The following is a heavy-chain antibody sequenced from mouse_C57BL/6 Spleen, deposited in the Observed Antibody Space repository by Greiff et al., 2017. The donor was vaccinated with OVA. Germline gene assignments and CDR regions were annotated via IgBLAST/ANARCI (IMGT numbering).Heavy chain of an antibody. Sequence: VQLQQSGAELVRPGTSVKVSCKASGYAFTNYLIEWVKQRPGQGLEWIGVINPGSGGTNYNEKFKGKATLTADKSSSTAYMQLSSLTSEDSAVYFCARYISVLRNYAMDYWGQGTSVTVSS. J-gene: IGHJ4*01. CDR1: GYAFTNYL. D-gene: IGHD1-1*01. CDR2: INPGSGGT. CDR3: ARYISVLRNYAMDY. V-gene: IGHV1-54*01.